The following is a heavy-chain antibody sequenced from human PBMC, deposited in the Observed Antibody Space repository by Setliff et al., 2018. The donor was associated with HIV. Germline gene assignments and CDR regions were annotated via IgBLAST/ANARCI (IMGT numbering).Heavy chain of an antibody. CDR3: ARGSKLVCGRWFDP. V-gene: IGHV4-34*01. CDR1: GGSFSDYH. J-gene: IGHJ5*02. D-gene: IGHD6-6*01. CDR2: VYDSGST. Sequence: SETLSLTCAVYGGSFSDYHWSWIRQAPRKRLEWIGEVYDSGSTNYNPSLKSRVTVTVDTSKNQFSLRLNSVTAADTAVYYCARGSKLVCGRWFDPWGQGTLVTVSS.